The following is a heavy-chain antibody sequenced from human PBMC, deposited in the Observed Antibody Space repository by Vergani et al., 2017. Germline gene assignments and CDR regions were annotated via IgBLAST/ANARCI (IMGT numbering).Heavy chain of an antibody. CDR1: GFTFSSYA. Sequence: QVQLVESGGGVVQPGRSLRLSCAASGFTFSSYAMHWVRQAQGKGLEWVAVISYDGSNKYYADSVKGRFTISRDNSKNTLYLQMNSLRAEDTAVYYCAREGLSSSWSYYYYYYMDVWGKXP. CDR3: AREGLSSSWSYYYYYYMDV. V-gene: IGHV3-30-3*01. J-gene: IGHJ6*03. D-gene: IGHD6-13*01. CDR2: ISYDGSNK.